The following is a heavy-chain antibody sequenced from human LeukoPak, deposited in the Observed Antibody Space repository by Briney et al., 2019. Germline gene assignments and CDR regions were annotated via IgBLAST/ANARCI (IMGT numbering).Heavy chain of an antibody. V-gene: IGHV3-7*01. CDR2: TNQDGSEK. CDR1: GFTFSTYW. J-gene: IGHJ6*03. D-gene: IGHD2-8*01. CDR3: AKGGDYCTNGVCPYYYYYYMDV. Sequence: GGSLRLSCAASGFTFSTYWMTWVRQAPGKGLEWVATTNQDGSEKYYVDSVKGRFTISRDNAKNSLSLQMNSLRAEDTAVYYCAKGGDYCTNGVCPYYYYYYMDVWGKGTTVTVSS.